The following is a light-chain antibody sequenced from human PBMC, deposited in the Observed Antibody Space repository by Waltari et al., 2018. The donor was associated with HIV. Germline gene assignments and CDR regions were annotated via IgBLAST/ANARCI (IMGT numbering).Light chain of an antibody. CDR3: ISYTSSSTRV. J-gene: IGLJ1*01. Sequence: QSALTQPASVSGSPGQSITISCTGTSSDVGGYNYVSWYQQHPGKAPKLMIYDVSNRPSWVSNRFSGSKSGNTASLTISWLQAEDEADYYCISYTSSSTRVFGTGTKVTVL. CDR2: DVS. V-gene: IGLV2-14*01. CDR1: SSDVGGYNY.